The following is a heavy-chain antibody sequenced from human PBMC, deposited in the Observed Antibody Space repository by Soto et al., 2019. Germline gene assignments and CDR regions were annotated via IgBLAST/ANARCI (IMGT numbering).Heavy chain of an antibody. D-gene: IGHD4-4*01. Sequence: PGESLKISCAASGFTFSSYGMHWVRQAPGKGLEWVAVIWCDGSNKYYADSVKGRFTISRDNSKNTLYLQMNSLRAEDTAVYYCARDVHYSNYLDYWGQGTLVTVSS. CDR2: IWCDGSNK. J-gene: IGHJ4*02. CDR3: ARDVHYSNYLDY. V-gene: IGHV3-33*01. CDR1: GFTFSSYG.